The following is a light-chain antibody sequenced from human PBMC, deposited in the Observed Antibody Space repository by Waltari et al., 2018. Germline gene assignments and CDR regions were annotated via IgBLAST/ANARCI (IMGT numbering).Light chain of an antibody. CDR2: RNN. J-gene: IGLJ3*02. CDR3: ASWDDSLSVGV. CDR1: LSHLGTNY. Sequence: QSVLTQPPSASGTPGQRVTLSCSGSLSHLGTNYVYWYQQFPGTAPKLLIQRNNQRPSGVPDRFSGSKSGTSASLAISGLRSEDEADYYCASWDDSLSVGVFGGGTKLTVL. V-gene: IGLV1-47*01.